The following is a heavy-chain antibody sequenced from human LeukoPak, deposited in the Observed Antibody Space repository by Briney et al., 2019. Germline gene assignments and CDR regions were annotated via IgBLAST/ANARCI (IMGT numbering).Heavy chain of an antibody. V-gene: IGHV3-33*01. Sequence: PGGSLRLSCAASGFTFSSYGMHWVRQAPGKGLEWVAVIWYDGSNKYYADSVRGRFTISRDNSKNTLYLQMNSLRAEDTAVYYCASDPDIVATRDLYYYYYGMDVWGQGTTVTVSS. CDR1: GFTFSSYG. D-gene: IGHD5-12*01. CDR2: IWYDGSNK. CDR3: ASDPDIVATRDLYYYYYGMDV. J-gene: IGHJ6*02.